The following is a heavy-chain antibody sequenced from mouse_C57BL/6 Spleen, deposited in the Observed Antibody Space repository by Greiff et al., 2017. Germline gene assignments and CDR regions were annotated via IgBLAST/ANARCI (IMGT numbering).Heavy chain of an antibody. CDR3: ARTVITTVVATGGFDY. V-gene: IGHV1-52*01. D-gene: IGHD1-1*01. CDR2: IDPSDSET. CDR1: GYTFTSYW. Sequence: VQLQQPGAELVRPGSSVKLSCKASGYTFTSYWMHWVKQRPIQGLEWIGNIDPSDSETHYNQNFKDKATLTVDKSSSTAYMQLSSLTSEDSAVYYCARTVITTVVATGGFDYWGQGTTLTVSS. J-gene: IGHJ2*01.